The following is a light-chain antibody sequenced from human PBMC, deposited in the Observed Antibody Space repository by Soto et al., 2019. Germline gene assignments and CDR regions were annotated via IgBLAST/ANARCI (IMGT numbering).Light chain of an antibody. CDR2: EGS. CDR3: CSSAGSSTFV. J-gene: IGLJ1*01. CDR1: SSDVGSYNL. V-gene: IGLV2-23*03. Sequence: QSLLSQPSAVSGSPEQSITISCTGTSSDVGSYNLVSWYQQHPGKAPKLMIYEGSKRPSGVSNRFSGSKSGNTASLTISGLQAEEEADYYCCSSAGSSTFVFGTGTKVTVL.